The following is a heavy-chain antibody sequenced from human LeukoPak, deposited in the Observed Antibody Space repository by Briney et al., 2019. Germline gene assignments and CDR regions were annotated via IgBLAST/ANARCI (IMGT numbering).Heavy chain of an antibody. J-gene: IGHJ4*02. Sequence: GASVKVSCKASRYTFTSFDFNWVRQATGQGLEWMGWMKSNNGHTGYAQKFQGRVTMTRDTSISTAYMELSSLTFEDTAVYYCARGPPNWGMVGYWGQGTLVNVSS. CDR1: RYTFTSFD. V-gene: IGHV1-8*01. CDR2: MKSNNGHT. CDR3: ARGPPNWGMVGY. D-gene: IGHD7-27*01.